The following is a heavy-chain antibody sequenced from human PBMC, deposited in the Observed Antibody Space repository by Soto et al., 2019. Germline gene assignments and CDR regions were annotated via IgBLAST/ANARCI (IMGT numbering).Heavy chain of an antibody. J-gene: IGHJ4*02. CDR1: GGSISSGGYY. CDR3: ARDSYSGYGIDY. Sequence: QVQMQESGPGLVKPSQTLSLTCTVSGGSISSGGYYWSWIRQHPGKGLEWIGYIYYSGSTYYNPSLKSRVTISVDTSKNQFSLKLSSVTAADTAVYYCARDSYSGYGIDYWGQGTLVTVSS. D-gene: IGHD5-12*01. V-gene: IGHV4-31*03. CDR2: IYYSGST.